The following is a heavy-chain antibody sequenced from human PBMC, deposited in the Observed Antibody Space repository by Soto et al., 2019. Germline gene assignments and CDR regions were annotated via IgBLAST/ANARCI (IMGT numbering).Heavy chain of an antibody. V-gene: IGHV1-3*01. D-gene: IGHD2-2*01. CDR3: ARSLSGSTIRFYYYYMDV. CDR1: GYTFTSYA. Sequence: ASVKVACKPSGYTFTSYAMHWVRQAPGQRLEWMGWINAGNGNTKYSQKFQGRVTITRDTSASTAYMELSSLRSEDTAVYYCARSLSGSTIRFYYYYMDVWGKGTTVTVS. CDR2: INAGNGNT. J-gene: IGHJ6*03.